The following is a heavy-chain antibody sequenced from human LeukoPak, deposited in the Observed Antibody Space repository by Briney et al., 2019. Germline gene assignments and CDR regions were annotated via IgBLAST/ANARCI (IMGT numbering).Heavy chain of an antibody. V-gene: IGHV3-23*01. Sequence: GGSLRLSCAASGFTFSSYAMSWVRQAPGKGLEWVSAISGSGGSTYYADSVKGRFTISRDNSKNTLYLQMNSLRAEDTAVYYCARDKGCSSTSCYKYYGMDVWGQGTTVTVSS. CDR2: ISGSGGST. CDR1: GFTFSSYA. D-gene: IGHD2-2*02. J-gene: IGHJ6*02. CDR3: ARDKGCSSTSCYKYYGMDV.